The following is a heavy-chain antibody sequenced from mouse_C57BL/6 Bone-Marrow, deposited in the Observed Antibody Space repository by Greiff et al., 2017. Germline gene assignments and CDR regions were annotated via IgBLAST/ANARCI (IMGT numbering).Heavy chain of an antibody. CDR1: GFTFSNYW. V-gene: IGHV6-3*01. Sequence: EVKLVESGGGLVQPGGSMKLSCVASGFTFSNYWMNWVRQSPEKGLEWVAQIRLKSDNYATHYAESVKGRFTISRDDSKSSVYLQMNNLRAEDTGIYYCTGTMVTTYYFNYWGQGTTLTVSS. CDR3: TGTMVTTYYFNY. J-gene: IGHJ2*01. CDR2: IRLKSDNYAT. D-gene: IGHD2-2*01.